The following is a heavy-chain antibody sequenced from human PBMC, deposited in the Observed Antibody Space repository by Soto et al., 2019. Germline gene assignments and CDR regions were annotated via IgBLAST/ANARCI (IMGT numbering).Heavy chain of an antibody. V-gene: IGHV1-18*01. CDR1: GYTFTSYG. CDR3: ARGRDGDY. Sequence: QVHLVQSGAAVKKPGASVKVSCKGSGYTFTSYGITWVRQAPGQGLEWMGWVSAHNGNTDYAQKLEGRVTVPRDTSTSTAYRELMSLRSDDTAVYYCARGRDGDYWGQGALVTVSS. J-gene: IGHJ4*02. D-gene: IGHD6-6*01. CDR2: VSAHNGNT.